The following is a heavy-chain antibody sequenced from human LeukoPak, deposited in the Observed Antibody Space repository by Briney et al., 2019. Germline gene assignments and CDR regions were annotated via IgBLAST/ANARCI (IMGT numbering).Heavy chain of an antibody. Sequence: SETLSLTCAVYGGSFSGYYWSWIRQPPGKGLEWIGEINHSGSTNYNPSLKSRVTISVDTSKNQFSLKLSSVTAADTAVYYCAGVGSSGYKHWGQGTLVTVSS. D-gene: IGHD3-22*01. CDR2: INHSGST. CDR3: AGVGSSGYKH. V-gene: IGHV4-34*01. CDR1: GGSFSGYY. J-gene: IGHJ4*02.